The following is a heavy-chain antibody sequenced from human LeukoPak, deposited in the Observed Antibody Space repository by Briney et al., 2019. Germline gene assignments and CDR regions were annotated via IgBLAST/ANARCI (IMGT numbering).Heavy chain of an antibody. CDR1: GVSFSGYY. CDR2: INHSGST. Sequence: SETLSLTCAVYGVSFSGYYWSWIRQPPGKGLEWIGEINHSGSTNYNPSLKSRVTISVDTSKNQFSLKLSSVTAADTAVYYCARGSRLMVTSRRMIDYWGQGTLVTVSS. D-gene: IGHD5-18*01. J-gene: IGHJ4*02. CDR3: ARGSRLMVTSRRMIDY. V-gene: IGHV4-34*01.